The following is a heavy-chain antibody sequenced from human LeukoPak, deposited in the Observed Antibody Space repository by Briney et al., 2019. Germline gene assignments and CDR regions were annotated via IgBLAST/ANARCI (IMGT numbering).Heavy chain of an antibody. Sequence: SQTLSLTCAISGDSVSSNSAAWNWIRQSPSRGLEWLGRTYYRSKWYNDYAVSVKSRIIINPDTSKNQFSLQLNSVTPEDTAVYYCARAQVGSKTGTPRYFDYWGQGTLVTVSS. D-gene: IGHD1/OR15-1a*01. J-gene: IGHJ4*02. CDR3: ARAQVGSKTGTPRYFDY. CDR1: GDSVSSNSAA. CDR2: TYYRSKWYN. V-gene: IGHV6-1*01.